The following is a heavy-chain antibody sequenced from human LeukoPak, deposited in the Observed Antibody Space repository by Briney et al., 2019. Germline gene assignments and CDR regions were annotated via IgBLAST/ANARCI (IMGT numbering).Heavy chain of an antibody. CDR2: INPNSGGT. D-gene: IGHD6-6*01. CDR1: GYSFTTYY. CDR3: ASRDYIAARPMRSFDY. V-gene: IGHV1-2*02. J-gene: IGHJ4*02. Sequence: ASVKVSCKASGYSFTTYYIHWVRQAPGQGLEWMGWINPNSGGTNYAQKFQGRVTMTRDTSISTAYMELSRLRSDDTAVYYCASRDYIAARPMRSFDYWGQGTLVTVSS.